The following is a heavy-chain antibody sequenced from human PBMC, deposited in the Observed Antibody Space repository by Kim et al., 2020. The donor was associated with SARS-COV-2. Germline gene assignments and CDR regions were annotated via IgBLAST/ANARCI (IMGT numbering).Heavy chain of an antibody. V-gene: IGHV1-69*01. Sequence: AQKFQGRVTITADESTSTAYMELSSLRSEDTAVYYCARGDSSSWYSPFDYWGQGTLVTVSS. CDR3: ARGDSSSWYSPFDY. D-gene: IGHD6-13*01. J-gene: IGHJ4*02.